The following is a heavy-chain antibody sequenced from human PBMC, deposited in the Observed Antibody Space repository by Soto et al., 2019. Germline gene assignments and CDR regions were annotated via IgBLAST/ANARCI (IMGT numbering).Heavy chain of an antibody. Sequence: EVQLVESGGGLVQPGGSLRLSCVASGFTFSDHWMSWVRQAPGKGLEWVANIKEDGSEKYYVDPVKGRFTISRDNVENSLYLQMDSLRVEDTAVYFCARVKISPRSAGGGQGTLVTVSS. CDR2: IKEDGSEK. D-gene: IGHD3-10*01. CDR1: GFTFSDHW. J-gene: IGHJ4*02. V-gene: IGHV3-7*01. CDR3: ARVKISPRSAG.